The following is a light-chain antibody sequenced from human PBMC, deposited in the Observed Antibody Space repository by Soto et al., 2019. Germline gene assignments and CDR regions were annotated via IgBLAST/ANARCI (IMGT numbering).Light chain of an antibody. CDR3: GSWDSSLSAYV. CDR1: SSNIGSNF. J-gene: IGLJ1*01. V-gene: IGLV1-51*01. Sequence: QAVVTQPPSASGTPGQRVTIPCSGSSSNIGSNFVNWYQQLPGTAPKLLIYDDDKRPSGIPDRFSGSKSGTSATLGITGFQTGDEADYYCGSWDSSLSAYVFATGTKLTVL. CDR2: DDD.